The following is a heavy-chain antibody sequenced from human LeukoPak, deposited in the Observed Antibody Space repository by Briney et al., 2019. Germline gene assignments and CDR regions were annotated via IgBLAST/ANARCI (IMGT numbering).Heavy chain of an antibody. D-gene: IGHD3-10*01. J-gene: IGHJ4*02. CDR3: ARHAVRGVIIAGGLDY. Sequence: GGSLRLSCAASGFIVSRYYMSGVRQAPGRGLEWVSIIYSGGSTSYADSVKGRFTISRDSSKNTLYLQMNSLRAEDTAVYYCARHAVRGVIIAGGLDYWGQGTLVTVSS. V-gene: IGHV3-66*04. CDR2: IYSGGST. CDR1: GFIVSRYY.